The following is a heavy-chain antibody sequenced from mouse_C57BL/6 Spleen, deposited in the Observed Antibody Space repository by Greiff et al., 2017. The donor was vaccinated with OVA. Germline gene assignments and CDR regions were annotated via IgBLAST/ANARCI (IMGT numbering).Heavy chain of an antibody. CDR3: ARERAMDYGSRGMDD. CDR1: GYAFSSSW. D-gene: IGHD1-1*01. Sequence: QVQLQQSGPELVKPGASVKISCKASGYAFSSSWMNWVKQRPGKGLEWIGRIYPGDGDTNYNGKFKGKATLTADKSSSTAYMQLSSLTSEDSAVYFCARERAMDYGSRGMDDWGQGTSVTVSS. J-gene: IGHJ4*01. V-gene: IGHV1-82*01. CDR2: IYPGDGDT.